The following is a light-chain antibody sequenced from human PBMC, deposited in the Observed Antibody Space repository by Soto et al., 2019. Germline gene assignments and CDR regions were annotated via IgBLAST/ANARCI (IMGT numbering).Light chain of an antibody. CDR1: SSNIGAGYD. J-gene: IGLJ2*01. Sequence: QSVLTQPPSVPGAPGQRVTISCTGSSSNIGAGYDVHWYQQLPGTAPKLLIYGNSNRPSGVPDRFSGSKSGTSASLAITGVQAEDEADYLRQVYDRRLSAQVVFRGGNKLNVL. CDR3: QVYDRRLSAQVV. CDR2: GNS. V-gene: IGLV1-40*01.